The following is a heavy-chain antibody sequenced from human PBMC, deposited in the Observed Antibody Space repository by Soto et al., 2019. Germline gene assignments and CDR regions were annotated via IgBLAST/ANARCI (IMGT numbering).Heavy chain of an antibody. Sequence: QITLKESGPTLVKPTETLTLTCTFSGFSLRTSGVGVGWVRQPPGNALEWLAFIYWDDEKRYSPSLRSRLTIAKDTSENQGVLMMTNTNPVDTATYYCANRHVRGELYGMDVWGQGTTVTVSS. CDR3: ANRHVRGELYGMDV. CDR2: IYWDDEK. CDR1: GFSLRTSGVG. J-gene: IGHJ6*02. D-gene: IGHD1-7*01. V-gene: IGHV2-5*02.